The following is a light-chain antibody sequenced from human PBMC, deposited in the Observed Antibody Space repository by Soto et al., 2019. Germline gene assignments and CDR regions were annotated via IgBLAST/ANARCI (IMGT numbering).Light chain of an antibody. CDR1: QSVSSN. CDR3: QQRSYPIT. CDR2: GAS. V-gene: IGKV3-15*01. Sequence: EIVMTQSPATLSVSPGERATLSCRASQSVSSNLAWYQQKPGQAPRLLIYGASTRATGIPDRFSGSGSGTDFTLTISSLQSEDFAVYYCQQRSYPITFGQGTRLENK. J-gene: IGKJ5*01.